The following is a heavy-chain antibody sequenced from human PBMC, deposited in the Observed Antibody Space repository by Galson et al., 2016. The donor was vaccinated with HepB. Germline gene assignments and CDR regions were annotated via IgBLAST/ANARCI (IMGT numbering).Heavy chain of an antibody. V-gene: IGHV4-31*03. Sequence: TLSLTCTVSGGSISSGGYYWSWIRQHPGKGLEWIGYIHYSGSTYYNPSLKSRVTLSLDTSKNQFSLRLTSVNGADTAVYYCARVGVGSGVWYWGQGTLVTVSS. D-gene: IGHD3-10*01. J-gene: IGHJ4*02. CDR3: ARVGVGSGVWY. CDR2: IHYSGST. CDR1: GGSISSGGYY.